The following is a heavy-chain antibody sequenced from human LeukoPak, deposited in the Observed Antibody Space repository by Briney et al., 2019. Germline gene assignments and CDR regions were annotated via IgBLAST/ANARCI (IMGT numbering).Heavy chain of an antibody. J-gene: IGHJ5*02. D-gene: IGHD3-10*01. CDR1: NSTFSG. V-gene: IGHV1-8*03. CDR2: MNPKSGNT. Sequence: GASVKVSCKASNSTFSGMSWVRQAPGQGLEWMGWMNPKSGNTGYAQKLQGRVTITRNTSINTVYMKLSSLRSEDTAVYYCARGLKGNYYSGSGTYRWFDPWGQGTLVTVSS. CDR3: ARGLKGNYYSGSGTYRWFDP.